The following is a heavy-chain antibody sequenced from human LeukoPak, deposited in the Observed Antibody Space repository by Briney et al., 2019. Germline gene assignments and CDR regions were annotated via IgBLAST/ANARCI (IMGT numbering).Heavy chain of an antibody. D-gene: IGHD3-3*01. CDR2: IRSKPYGGTT. Sequence: PGRSLRLPCTASGFTFVDHAMSWIRQAPGKGLEWVGFIRSKPYGGTTEYAASVKGRFTISRDDSKSIAYLQMNSLRTEYTAVYYCARDFWDLDYYFYYMDVWGKGTTVTVSS. V-gene: IGHV3-49*03. CDR3: ARDFWDLDYYFYYMDV. J-gene: IGHJ6*03. CDR1: GFTFVDHA.